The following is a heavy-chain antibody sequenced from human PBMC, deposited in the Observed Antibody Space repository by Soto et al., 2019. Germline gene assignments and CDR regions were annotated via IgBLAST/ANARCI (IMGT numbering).Heavy chain of an antibody. CDR3: ARDMATIAAAGSGGDY. V-gene: IGHV3-33*01. Sequence: QVQLVESGGGVVQPGRSLRLSCAASGFTFSSYGMHWVRQAPGKGLEWVAVIWYDGSNKYYADSVKGRFTISRDNSKNTLYRQMNSLRAEDTAVYYCARDMATIAAAGSGGDYWGQGTLVTVSS. CDR1: GFTFSSYG. CDR2: IWYDGSNK. D-gene: IGHD6-13*01. J-gene: IGHJ4*02.